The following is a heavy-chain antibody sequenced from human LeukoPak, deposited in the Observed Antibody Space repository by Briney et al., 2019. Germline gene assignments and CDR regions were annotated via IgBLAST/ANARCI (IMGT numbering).Heavy chain of an antibody. CDR3: TRDQTPYY. V-gene: IGHV3-49*04. J-gene: IGHJ4*02. CDR1: GFTFGDYA. Sequence: GRSLRLSCTASGFTFGDYAMTWVRQAPGKGLEWVGFIRSKVYGGTPEYAASVKGRFTISRDDSKGIAYLQMNSLKTEDTAVYYCTRDQTPYYWGQGTLVTVSS. CDR2: IRSKVYGGTP.